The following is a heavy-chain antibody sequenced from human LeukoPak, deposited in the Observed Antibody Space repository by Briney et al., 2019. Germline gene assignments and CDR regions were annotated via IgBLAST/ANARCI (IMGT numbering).Heavy chain of an antibody. D-gene: IGHD3-16*02. J-gene: IGHJ4*02. CDR1: GGSISSYY. CDR3: ARGDYVWGSYRYFDY. CDR2: IYTSGST. Sequence: SETLSLTCTVSGGSISSYYWSWIRQPAGKGLEWTGRIYTSGSTNYNPSLKSRVTMSVDTSKNQFSLKLSSVTAADTAVYYCARGDYVWGSYRYFDYWGQGTLVTVSS. V-gene: IGHV4-4*07.